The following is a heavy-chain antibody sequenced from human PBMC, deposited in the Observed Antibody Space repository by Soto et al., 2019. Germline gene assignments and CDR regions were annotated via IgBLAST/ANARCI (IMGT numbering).Heavy chain of an antibody. Sequence: EVQLEESGGGSAQPGGSLRLSCAASGFSFSTSTMNWVRQAPGKGLEWVSYISSGSTTIYYADSVKGRFTISRDNGKNSLYLQMSSLRDEDTAVYYCASVRRNDASDYYGMDVWGQGNTVTVSS. D-gene: IGHD1-1*01. J-gene: IGHJ6*02. CDR1: GFSFSTST. CDR2: ISSGSTTI. V-gene: IGHV3-48*02. CDR3: ASVRRNDASDYYGMDV.